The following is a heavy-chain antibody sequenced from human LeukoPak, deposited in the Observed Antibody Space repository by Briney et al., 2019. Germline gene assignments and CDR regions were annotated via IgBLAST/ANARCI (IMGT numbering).Heavy chain of an antibody. Sequence: ASVKVSCKASGGTFSSYAISWVRQAPGQGLEWMGRITPIFGIANYAQKFHGRVTITANKSTSTAYMELSSLRSEDTAVYYCARASGSYFGDDAFDIWGQGTMVTVSS. D-gene: IGHD1-26*01. V-gene: IGHV1-69*04. CDR2: ITPIFGIA. CDR1: GGTFSSYA. CDR3: ARASGSYFGDDAFDI. J-gene: IGHJ3*02.